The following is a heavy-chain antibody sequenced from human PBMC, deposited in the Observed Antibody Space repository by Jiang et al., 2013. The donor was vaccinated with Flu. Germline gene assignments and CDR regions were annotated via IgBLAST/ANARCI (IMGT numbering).Heavy chain of an antibody. CDR1: GFTFTTYY. Sequence: GAEVKKPGASVEVSCKASGFTFTTYYMHWVRQAPGQGLEWMGMINPNDGATSYAQKFQGRVTMTRATSTSTVYIDLSSLRSEDTAVYYCASLKNSMIRRGDTMDVWGQGTTVTVSS. CDR3: ASLKNSMIRRGDTMDV. D-gene: IGHD3-10*01. CDR2: INPNDGAT. V-gene: IGHV1-46*01. J-gene: IGHJ6*02.